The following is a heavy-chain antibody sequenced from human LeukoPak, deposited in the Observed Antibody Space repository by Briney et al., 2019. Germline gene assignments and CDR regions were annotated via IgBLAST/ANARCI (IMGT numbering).Heavy chain of an antibody. J-gene: IGHJ6*03. CDR2: INHSGST. CDR3: AREYHRFYYYYMDV. Sequence: GSLRLSCAASGFTFSSYAMSWVRQAPGKGLEWIGEINHSGSTNYNPSLKSRVTISVDASKNQFSLKLSSVTAADTAVYYCAREYHRFYYYYMDVWGKGTTVTVSS. CDR1: GFTFSSYA. V-gene: IGHV4-34*01. D-gene: IGHD2-2*01.